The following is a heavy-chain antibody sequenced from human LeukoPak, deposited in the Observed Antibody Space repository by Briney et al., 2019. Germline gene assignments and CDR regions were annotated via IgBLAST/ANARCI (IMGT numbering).Heavy chain of an antibody. J-gene: IGHJ4*02. Sequence: GASVKVSCKASGYTFTGYYMHWVRQAPGQGLEWMGIINPSGGSTTYAQKFQGRVTMTRDMSTSTVYMELRSLRSEDTAVYYCSRGPSASDWFVFGGPYWGQGTLVTVSS. CDR2: INPSGGST. CDR3: SRGPSASDWFVFGGPY. V-gene: IGHV1-46*01. CDR1: GYTFTGYY. D-gene: IGHD3-9*01.